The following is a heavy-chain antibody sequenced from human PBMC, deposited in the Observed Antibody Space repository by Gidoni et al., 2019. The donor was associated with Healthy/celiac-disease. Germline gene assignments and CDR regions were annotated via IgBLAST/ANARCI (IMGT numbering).Heavy chain of an antibody. V-gene: IGHV4-34*01. CDR3: ARGSPYSGYDFLGY. CDR2: INHSGST. D-gene: IGHD5-12*01. J-gene: IGHJ4*02. Sequence: QVQLQQWGAGLLKPSETLSLTCAVYGGSFSGYSWSWIRQPPGKGLEWIGEINHSGSTNYNPSLKSRVTISVDTSKNQFSLKLSSVTAADTAVYYCARGSPYSGYDFLGYWGQGTLVTVSS. CDR1: GGSFSGYS.